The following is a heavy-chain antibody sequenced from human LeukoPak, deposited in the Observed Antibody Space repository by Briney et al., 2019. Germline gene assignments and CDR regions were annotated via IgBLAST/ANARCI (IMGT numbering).Heavy chain of an antibody. V-gene: IGHV4-34*01. CDR3: AGLLGCSSTSCYPEGTDWYFDL. CDR2: INHSGST. J-gene: IGHJ2*01. D-gene: IGHD2-2*01. CDR1: GGSFSGYY. Sequence: PSETLSLTCAVYGGSFSGYYWSWIRQPPGKGLEWIGEINHSGSTNYNPSLKSRVTISVDTSKNQFSLKLSSVTAADTAVYYCAGLLGCSSTSCYPEGTDWYFDLWGRGTLVTVSS.